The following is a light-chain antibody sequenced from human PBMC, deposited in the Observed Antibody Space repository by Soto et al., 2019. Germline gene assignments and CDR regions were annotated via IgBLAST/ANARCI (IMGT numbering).Light chain of an antibody. Sequence: DIVMTQSPLSLPVTPGEPASISCRSSQSLLHSNGYNYLDWDLQKPGQSPQLLIYLGANRASGVPDRFSGSGSGTDFTLKISRVEAEDVWVYYCMQALQTPYTFGQGTKLEIK. V-gene: IGKV2-28*01. J-gene: IGKJ2*01. CDR2: LGA. CDR1: QSLLHSNGYNY. CDR3: MQALQTPYT.